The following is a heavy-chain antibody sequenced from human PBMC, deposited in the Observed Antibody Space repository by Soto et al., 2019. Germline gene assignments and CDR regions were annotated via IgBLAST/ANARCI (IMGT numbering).Heavy chain of an antibody. D-gene: IGHD6-13*01. CDR2: IIPIFGTA. Sequence: QVQLVQSGAEVKKPGSSVQVSCKASAGTFSSYAISWVRQAPGQGLEWMGGIIPIFGTANYAQTFQGRVTITVDKSRSTAYMELGSLRAEDTAVYDWASTNDPGYSSIPRNWFDPWGQGTLVTVSS. CDR3: ASTNDPGYSSIPRNWFDP. J-gene: IGHJ5*02. CDR1: AGTFSSYA. V-gene: IGHV1-69*06.